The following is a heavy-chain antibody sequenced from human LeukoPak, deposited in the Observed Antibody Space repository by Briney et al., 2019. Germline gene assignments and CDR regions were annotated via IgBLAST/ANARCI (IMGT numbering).Heavy chain of an antibody. CDR1: GVSISSGGYS. Sequence: SQTLSLTCAVSGVSISSGGYSWSWIRQPPGKGLEWIGYIYHNGSTYYNPSLKSRVTISVDRSKNQFSLKLSSVTAADTAVYYCARAADYGDYYFDYWGQGTLVTVSS. V-gene: IGHV4-30-2*01. CDR3: ARAADYGDYYFDY. CDR2: IYHNGST. D-gene: IGHD4-17*01. J-gene: IGHJ4*02.